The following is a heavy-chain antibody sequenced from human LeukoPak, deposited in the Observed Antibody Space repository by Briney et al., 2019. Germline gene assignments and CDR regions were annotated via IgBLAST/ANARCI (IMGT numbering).Heavy chain of an antibody. Sequence: ASVKVSCKASGYTFTDYYMHWVRQAPGQGLEWMGWINPNSGGTNYAQKFQGRVTMTRDTSISTAYMELSRLRSDDTAVYYCARVGHSNYEGIDYWGQGTLVTVSS. CDR1: GYTFTDYY. J-gene: IGHJ4*02. CDR2: INPNSGGT. D-gene: IGHD4-11*01. V-gene: IGHV1-2*02. CDR3: ARVGHSNYEGIDY.